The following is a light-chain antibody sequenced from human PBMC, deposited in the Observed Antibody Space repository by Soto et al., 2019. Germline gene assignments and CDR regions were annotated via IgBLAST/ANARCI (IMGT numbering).Light chain of an antibody. V-gene: IGKV1-33*01. J-gene: IGKJ3*01. CDR2: AAS. CDR3: HQYDTRPPT. CDR1: QDINNN. Sequence: DIKMTQSPSSLSASVGDRVTITCQASQDINNNLNWYQQNPGKAPNLLISAASSLETGVPSRSSRSGSRTHFTFAIRSLQPEDLATYYRHQYDTRPPTFGPGTKVDVK.